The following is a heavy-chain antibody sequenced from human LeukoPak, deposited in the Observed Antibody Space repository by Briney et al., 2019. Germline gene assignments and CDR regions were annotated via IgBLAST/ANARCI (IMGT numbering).Heavy chain of an antibody. J-gene: IGHJ2*01. CDR1: GGSFSGYY. Sequence: SETPSLTCAVYGGSFSGYYWSWIRQPPGKGLEWIGEINHSGSTNYNPSLKSRVTISVDTSKNQFSLKLSSVTAADTAVYYCARGGSGSSWYRNYWYFDLWGRGTLVTVSS. CDR2: INHSGST. D-gene: IGHD6-13*01. CDR3: ARGGSGSSWYRNYWYFDL. V-gene: IGHV4-34*01.